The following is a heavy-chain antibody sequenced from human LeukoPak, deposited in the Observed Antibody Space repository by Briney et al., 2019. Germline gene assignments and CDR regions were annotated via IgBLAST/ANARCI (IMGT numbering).Heavy chain of an antibody. CDR1: GFTFSSYA. Sequence: PGGSLRLSCAASGFTFSSYAMSWVRQAPGKGLEWVSAISGSGGSTYYADSVKGRFTISRDNAKNTLYLQMNSLRAEDTAVYYCARVEAVGTWRWLHYGMDVWGQGTTVTVSS. CDR3: ARVEAVGTWRWLHYGMDV. CDR2: ISGSGGST. V-gene: IGHV3-23*01. J-gene: IGHJ6*02. D-gene: IGHD5-24*01.